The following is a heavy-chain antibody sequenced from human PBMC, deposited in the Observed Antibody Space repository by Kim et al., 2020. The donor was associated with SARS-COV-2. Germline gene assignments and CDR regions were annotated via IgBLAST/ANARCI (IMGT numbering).Heavy chain of an antibody. D-gene: IGHD6-6*01. CDR3: ARGGIAARPNEHYYYYMDV. J-gene: IGHJ6*03. CDR2: IIPILGIA. Sequence: SVKVSCKASGGTFSSYAISWVRQAPGQGLEWMGRIIPILGIANYAQKFQGRVTITADKSTSTAYMELSSLRSEDTAVYYCARGGIAARPNEHYYYYMDVWGKGTTVTVSS. CDR1: GGTFSSYA. V-gene: IGHV1-69*04.